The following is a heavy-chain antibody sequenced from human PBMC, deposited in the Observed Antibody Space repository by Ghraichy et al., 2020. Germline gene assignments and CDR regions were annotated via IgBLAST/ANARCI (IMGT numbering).Heavy chain of an antibody. CDR1: GFTLSRFW. CDR3: AKVNGLKINGDWADAYDI. Sequence: ESLNISCAASGFTLSRFWMSWIRQAPGKGLEWVASIKQDGIERHHVDSVTGRFTISRDNAKNSLYLQMNSLRAEDTAFYYCAKVNGLKINGDWADAYDIWGQGTMVIVSS. J-gene: IGHJ3*02. D-gene: IGHD7-27*01. V-gene: IGHV3-7*01. CDR2: IKQDGIER.